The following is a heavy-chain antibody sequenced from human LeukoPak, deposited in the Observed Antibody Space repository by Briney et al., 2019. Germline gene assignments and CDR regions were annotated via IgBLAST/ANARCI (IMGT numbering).Heavy chain of an antibody. CDR3: AKAANEWELLAGYFDY. D-gene: IGHD1-26*01. CDR2: IKQDGSEK. Sequence: GGSLRLSCAASGFTFSSYWMSWVRQAPGKGLEWVANIKQDGSEKYYVDSVKGRFTISRDNSKNTLYLQMNSLRAEDTAVYYCAKAANEWELLAGYFDYWGQGTLVTVSS. J-gene: IGHJ4*02. V-gene: IGHV3-7*03. CDR1: GFTFSSYW.